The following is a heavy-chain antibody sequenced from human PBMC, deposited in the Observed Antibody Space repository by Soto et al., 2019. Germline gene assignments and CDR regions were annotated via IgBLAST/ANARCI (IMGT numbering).Heavy chain of an antibody. CDR2: IYYSGST. V-gene: IGHV4-39*01. Sequence: SETLSLTCTVSGGSISSSSYYWGWIRQPPGKGLEWIGSIYYSGSTYYNPSLKSRVTISVDTSKNQFSLKLSSVTAADTAVYYCARPGVGSSWPNVGPNWFDPWGQGSLVTVSS. CDR1: GGSISSSSYY. J-gene: IGHJ5*02. CDR3: ARPGVGSSWPNVGPNWFDP. D-gene: IGHD6-13*01.